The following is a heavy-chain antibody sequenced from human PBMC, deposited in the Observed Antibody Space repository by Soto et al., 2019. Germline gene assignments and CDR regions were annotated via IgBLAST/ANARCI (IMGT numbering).Heavy chain of an antibody. D-gene: IGHD3-22*01. Sequence: EVQLLESGGGLVQPGGSLRLSFAASGFTFSSYAMSWVRQAPGKGLEWVSAISGSGGSTYYADSVKGRFTISRDNSKNTLYLQMNSLRAEDTAVYYCAKDKRVTMIVVVIAIFDYWGQGTLVTVSS. CDR1: GFTFSSYA. J-gene: IGHJ4*02. CDR2: ISGSGGST. CDR3: AKDKRVTMIVVVIAIFDY. V-gene: IGHV3-23*01.